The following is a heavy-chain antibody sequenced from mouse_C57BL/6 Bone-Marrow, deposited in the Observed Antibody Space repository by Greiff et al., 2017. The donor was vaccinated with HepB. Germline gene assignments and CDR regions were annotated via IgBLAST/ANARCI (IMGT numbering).Heavy chain of an antibody. D-gene: IGHD2-1*01. CDR3: ARGGGLLWYGWYFDV. V-gene: IGHV1-85*01. CDR1: GYTFTSYD. CDR2: IYPRDGST. Sequence: VKLMESGPELVKPGASVKLSCKASGYTFTSYDINWVKQRPGQGLEWIGWIYPRDGSTKYNEKFKGKATLTVDTSSSTAYMELHSLTSEDSAVYFCARGGGLLWYGWYFDVWGTGTTVTVSS. J-gene: IGHJ1*03.